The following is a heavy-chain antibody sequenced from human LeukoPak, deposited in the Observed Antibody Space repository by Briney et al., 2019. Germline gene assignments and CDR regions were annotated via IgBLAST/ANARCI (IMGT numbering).Heavy chain of an antibody. CDR2: KSYDGSNN. V-gene: IGHV3-30-3*01. CDR1: GFTFSSYA. CDR3: ARDSVGYCSSTSCYAEGGFDY. Sequence: GGSLRLSCAASGFTFSSYAMHWVRQAPAQGLEWVAVKSYDGSNNYYADSVKDRFTISRVNSKNTLFLQMNSLRAEDTAVDYCARDSVGYCSSTSCYAEGGFDYWGQGTLVTVSS. J-gene: IGHJ4*02. D-gene: IGHD2-2*03.